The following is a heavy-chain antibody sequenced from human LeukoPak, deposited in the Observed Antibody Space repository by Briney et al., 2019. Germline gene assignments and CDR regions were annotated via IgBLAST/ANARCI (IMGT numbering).Heavy chain of an antibody. Sequence: GGSLRLSCEASGFTFSDCWMSWIRQTPGKRLEWVANIKDDGSEIYYVDSVKGRFTVSRDNAKNSLYLQMNSLRAEDTALYYCVRRGNRWGDYWGQGTLVTVSS. J-gene: IGHJ4*02. CDR3: VRRGNRWGDY. CDR2: IKDDGSEI. D-gene: IGHD3-16*01. CDR1: GFTFSDCW. V-gene: IGHV3-7*01.